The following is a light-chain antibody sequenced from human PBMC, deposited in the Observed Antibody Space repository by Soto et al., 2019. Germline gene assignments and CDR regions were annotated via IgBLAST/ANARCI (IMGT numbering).Light chain of an antibody. CDR1: ESVNSNY. J-gene: IGKJ2*01. Sequence: PGAGATLSCRASESVNSNYLAWYHQKPGQAPRLLIFGASSRATGLPNRFSGSGSGTDFTLTISGLEPEDFAVHYCHHYGLLPRLPFAQGTKLEIK. V-gene: IGKV3-20*01. CDR2: GAS. CDR3: HHYGLLPRLP.